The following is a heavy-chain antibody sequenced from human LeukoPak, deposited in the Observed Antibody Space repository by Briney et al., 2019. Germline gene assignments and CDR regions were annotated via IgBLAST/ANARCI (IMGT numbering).Heavy chain of an antibody. CDR2: INTDGSRT. CDR3: ARVQKRGGYYYYGMDV. V-gene: IGHV3-74*01. Sequence: GGSLRLSCAASGFTFNSYWIHWVRQAPGKGLVWVSRINTDGSRTNYADSVKGRFTISRDNAKNSLYLQMNSLRAEDTAVYYCARVQKRGGYYYYGMDVWGQGTTVTVSS. CDR1: GFTFNSYW. D-gene: IGHD3-10*01. J-gene: IGHJ6*02.